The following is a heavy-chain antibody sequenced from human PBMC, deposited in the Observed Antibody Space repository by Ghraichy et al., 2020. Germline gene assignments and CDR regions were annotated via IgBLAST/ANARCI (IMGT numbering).Heavy chain of an antibody. V-gene: IGHV3-23*01. D-gene: IGHD5-18*01. CDR3: AKFLRVTPFDY. CDR1: RFTFSSYD. CDR2: MSGSGGST. J-gene: IGHJ4*02. Sequence: GGTLRLSCAVSRFTFSSYDMSWVRQAPGKGLEWVSAMSGSGGSTYYADSVKGRFTISRDNSKNTLYLQMNSLRAEDTAVYFCAKFLRVTPFDYWGQGTLVTVSS.